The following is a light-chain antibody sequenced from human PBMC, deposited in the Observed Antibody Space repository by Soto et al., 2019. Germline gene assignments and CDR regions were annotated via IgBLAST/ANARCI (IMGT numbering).Light chain of an antibody. CDR3: QSYDSSLSGYV. V-gene: IGLV1-40*01. CDR2: GNS. Sequence: QSVLRQPPSVSGAPGQRVTISCTGSSSNIGAGYDVYWYQQLPGTAPKLLIYGNSNRPSGVPDRFSGSKSGTSASLAITGLQAEDEADDSCQSYDSSLSGYVFGTGTKLTVL. J-gene: IGLJ1*01. CDR1: SSNIGAGYD.